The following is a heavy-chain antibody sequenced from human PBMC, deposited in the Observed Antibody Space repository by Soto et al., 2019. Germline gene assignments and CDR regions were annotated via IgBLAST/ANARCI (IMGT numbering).Heavy chain of an antibody. Sequence: SETLSLTCTVSGGSISSGGYYWSWIRQHPGKGLEWIGYIYYSGSTYYNPSLKSRVTISVDTSKNQFSLKLSSVTAADTAVYYCAIDHSSLYYYGSGSNYYYYGMDVWGQGTTVTVSS. J-gene: IGHJ6*02. CDR1: GGSISSGGYY. CDR3: AIDHSSLYYYGSGSNYYYYGMDV. CDR2: IYYSGST. D-gene: IGHD3-10*01. V-gene: IGHV4-31*03.